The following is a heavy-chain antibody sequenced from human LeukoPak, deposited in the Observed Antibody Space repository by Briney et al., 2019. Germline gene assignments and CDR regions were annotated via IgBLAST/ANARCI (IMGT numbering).Heavy chain of an antibody. J-gene: IGHJ4*02. CDR3: ARVRKVAGDLDY. Sequence: ASVTVSCKASGYTFTGYYMHWVRQAPGQGLEWMGWINPNSGGTNYAQKFQGRVTMTRDTSISTAYMELSRLRSDDTAVYYCARVRKVAGDLDYWGQGTLVTGSS. V-gene: IGHV1-2*02. CDR2: INPNSGGT. D-gene: IGHD6-19*01. CDR1: GYTFTGYY.